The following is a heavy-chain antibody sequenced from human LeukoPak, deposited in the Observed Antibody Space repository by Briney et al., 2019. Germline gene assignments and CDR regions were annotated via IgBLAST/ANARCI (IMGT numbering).Heavy chain of an antibody. Sequence: SETLSLTCTVSGGSISSYYWSWIRQPAGKGLEWIGRIYTSGSTNYNPSLKSRVTMSVDTSKNQFSLKLSSVTAADTAVYYCARDPYYYDSSGYGYFDYWGQGTLVTVPS. D-gene: IGHD3-22*01. CDR3: ARDPYYYDSSGYGYFDY. J-gene: IGHJ4*02. CDR1: GGSISSYY. CDR2: IYTSGST. V-gene: IGHV4-4*07.